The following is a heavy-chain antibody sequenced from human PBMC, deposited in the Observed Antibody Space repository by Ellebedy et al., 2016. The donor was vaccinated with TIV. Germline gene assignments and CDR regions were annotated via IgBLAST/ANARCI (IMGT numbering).Heavy chain of an antibody. CDR1: GFTFSSYA. CDR2: ISGSGGST. J-gene: IGHJ4*02. Sequence: GGSLRLXXAASGFTFSSYAMSWVRQAPGKGLEWVSAISGSGGSTYYADSVKGRFTISRDNSKNTLYLQMNSLRAEDTAVYYCAKDRGVRQLDRSAFDYWGQGTLVTVSS. D-gene: IGHD6-6*01. V-gene: IGHV3-23*01. CDR3: AKDRGVRQLDRSAFDY.